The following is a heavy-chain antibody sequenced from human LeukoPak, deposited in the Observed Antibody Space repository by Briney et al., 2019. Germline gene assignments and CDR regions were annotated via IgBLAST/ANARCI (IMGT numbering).Heavy chain of an antibody. J-gene: IGHJ4*02. CDR1: GFTFSRYW. Sequence: GGSLRLSCAASGFTFSRYWVSWVRQAPGQGLEWVANIKEDGSAKYYVDSVKGRFTISRDNAKNSLYLQMNSLRAEDTAVYYCARDGGGWGYYFDFWGQGTLVTVSS. CDR2: IKEDGSAK. V-gene: IGHV3-7*01. CDR3: ARDGGGWGYYFDF. D-gene: IGHD2-21*01.